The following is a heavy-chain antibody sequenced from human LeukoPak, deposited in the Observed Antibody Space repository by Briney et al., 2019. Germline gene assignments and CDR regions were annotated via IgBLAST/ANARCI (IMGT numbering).Heavy chain of an antibody. CDR2: IYPGDSDT. CDR3: ARGRDYGGNPLKFDY. J-gene: IGHJ4*02. D-gene: IGHD4-23*01. Sequence: GESLKISCKGSGYSFTSYWIGWVRQMPGKGLECMGIIYPGDSDTRYSPSFQGQVTISADKSISTAYLQWSSLKASDTAMYYCARGRDYGGNPLKFDYWGQGTLVTVAS. V-gene: IGHV5-51*01. CDR1: GYSFTSYW.